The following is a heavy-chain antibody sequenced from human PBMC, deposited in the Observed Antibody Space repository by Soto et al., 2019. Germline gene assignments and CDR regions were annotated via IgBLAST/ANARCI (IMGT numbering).Heavy chain of an antibody. V-gene: IGHV3-48*01. D-gene: IGHD2-8*02. CDR3: ARISTGYYYYMDV. Sequence: EVQLVESGGGLVQPGGSLRLSCAASGFTFSSYSMNWVRQAPGKGLEWVSYISSSSSTIYYADSVKGRFTISRDNAKNSLYLQMNSLRAEDTAVYYCARISTGYYYYMDVWGKGTTVTVSS. CDR2: ISSSSSTI. J-gene: IGHJ6*03. CDR1: GFTFSSYS.